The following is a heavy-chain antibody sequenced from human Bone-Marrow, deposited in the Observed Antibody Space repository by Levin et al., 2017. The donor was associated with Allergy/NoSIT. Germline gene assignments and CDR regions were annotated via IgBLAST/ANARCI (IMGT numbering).Heavy chain of an antibody. Sequence: GESLKISCKTSGYTFTTYPMHWGRQAPGQSLEWMGWVDAGNGNTEYSQKFQGRSTITSDTSANTVYMELTSLTSADTAVYYCARGHTWIQLWLLAYWGQGTLVTVSS. CDR3: ARGHTWIQLWLLAY. V-gene: IGHV1-3*01. CDR2: VDAGNGNT. J-gene: IGHJ4*02. CDR1: GYTFTTYP. D-gene: IGHD5-18*01.